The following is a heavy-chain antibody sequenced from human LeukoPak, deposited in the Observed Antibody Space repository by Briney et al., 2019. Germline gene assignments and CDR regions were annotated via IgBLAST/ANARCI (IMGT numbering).Heavy chain of an antibody. CDR2: ITPMFDTP. Sequence: SVKVSCKASGGTLSNYAITWVRQVPGQGLEWMGRITPMFDTPKYAQRFQGRATISADKSTSTAYKELSSLRSDDTAVYYCARGICTTTTCYHIDYWGQGTLVTVSS. CDR3: ARGICTTTTCYHIDY. J-gene: IGHJ4*02. V-gene: IGHV1-69*06. CDR1: GGTLSNYA. D-gene: IGHD2-2*01.